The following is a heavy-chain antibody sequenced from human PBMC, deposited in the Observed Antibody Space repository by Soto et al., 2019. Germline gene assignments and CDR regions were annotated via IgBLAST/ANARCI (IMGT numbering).Heavy chain of an antibody. CDR1: GGSFDDFY. D-gene: IGHD3-10*01. V-gene: IGHV4-34*01. J-gene: IGHJ6*02. CDR3: ARGQLVWYGDLTPHHRDMDA. CDR2: ISHDGGT. Sequence: SETLSLTCAFYGGSFDDFYWSWVRQSPGKGLEWVGEISHDGGTNYSPSLASRVSISVDTSKNQFSLHLRSVTAADTGLYYCARGQLVWYGDLTPHHRDMDAWGQATKVT.